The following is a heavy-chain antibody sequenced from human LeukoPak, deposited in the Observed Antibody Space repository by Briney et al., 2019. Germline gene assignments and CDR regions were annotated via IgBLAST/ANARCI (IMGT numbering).Heavy chain of an antibody. CDR1: GFTFSNVW. CDR3: ARRSSGYHLVRAFDI. V-gene: IGHV3-15*01. Sequence: GESLRLSCAASGFTFSNVWMSWVRQVPGKGLEWVGRIRRKTDGETTDHAAPVKGRFTTSRDDSKNTLYLQMNSLKTEDTAVYYCARRSSGYHLVRAFDIWGQGTMVTVSS. D-gene: IGHD3-22*01. CDR2: IRRKTDGETT. J-gene: IGHJ3*02.